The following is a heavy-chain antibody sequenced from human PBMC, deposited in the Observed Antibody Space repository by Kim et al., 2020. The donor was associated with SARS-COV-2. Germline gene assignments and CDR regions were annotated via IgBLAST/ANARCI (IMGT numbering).Heavy chain of an antibody. CDR2: ISYDGSNK. CDR3: ARDLGQQLVYWYFDL. CDR1: GFTFSSYA. J-gene: IGHJ2*01. D-gene: IGHD6-13*01. V-gene: IGHV3-30*04. Sequence: GGSLRLSCAASGFTFSSYAMHWVRQAPGKGLEWVAVISYDGSNKYYADSVKGRFTISRDNSKNTLYLQMNSLRAEDTAVYYCARDLGQQLVYWYFDLWGR.